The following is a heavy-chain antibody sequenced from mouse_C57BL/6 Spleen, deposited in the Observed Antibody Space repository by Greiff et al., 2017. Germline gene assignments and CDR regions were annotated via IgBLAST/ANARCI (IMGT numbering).Heavy chain of an antibody. D-gene: IGHD2-3*01. CDR2: TFYSGIT. CDR1: GFSINSDCY. V-gene: IGHV3-3*01. CDR3: ARGRIYDGYYDYAMDY. Sequence: DVQLQESGPSLVRPSQTLSLTCTVTGFSINSDCYWIWIRQFPGNKLEYIGYTFYSGITYYNPSLESRTYITRDTSKNQFSLKLSSVTTEDTATYYCARGRIYDGYYDYAMDYWGQGTTLTVSS. J-gene: IGHJ2*01.